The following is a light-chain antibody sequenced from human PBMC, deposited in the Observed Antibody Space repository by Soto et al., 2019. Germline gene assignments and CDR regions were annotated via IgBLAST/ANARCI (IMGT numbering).Light chain of an antibody. CDR2: GVT. J-gene: IGLJ1*01. CDR1: SRDIGTYNY. CDR3: ASYTSSSTLI. Sequence: ALTQPASVSGSPGQSITISCTGTSRDIGTYNYVSWYQQHPGKAPKLMIYGVTSRPSGISDRFSGSKSGNTASLIISAVQAEDEADYFCASYTSSSTLIFGTGTKVTVL. V-gene: IGLV2-14*01.